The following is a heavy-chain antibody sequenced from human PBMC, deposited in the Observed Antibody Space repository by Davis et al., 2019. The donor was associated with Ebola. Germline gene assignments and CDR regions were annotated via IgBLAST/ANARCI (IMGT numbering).Heavy chain of an antibody. CDR3: ARDSREWLGPLWEYYGMDV. CDR2: IKQDGSEK. V-gene: IGHV3-7*03. Sequence: PGGSLRLSCAASGFTVSSNYMSWVRQAPGKGLEWVANIKQDGSEKYYVDSVKGRFTISRDNAKNSLYLQMNSLRAEDTAVYYCARDSREWLGPLWEYYGMDVWGQGTTVTVSS. CDR1: GFTVSSNY. D-gene: IGHD6-19*01. J-gene: IGHJ6*02.